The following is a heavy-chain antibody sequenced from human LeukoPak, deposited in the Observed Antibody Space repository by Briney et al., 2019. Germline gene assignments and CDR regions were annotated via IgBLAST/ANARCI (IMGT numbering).Heavy chain of an antibody. V-gene: IGHV1-2*02. Sequence: ASVKVSCKASGYTFTGYYMHWVRQAPGQGLEWRGWINPNSGVTNYAQKFQGRVTMTRDTSISTAYMELSRLRSDDTAVYYCARAPYYYGSGSLRPNDAFDIWGQGTMVTVSS. CDR3: ARAPYYYGSGSLRPNDAFDI. CDR1: GYTFTGYY. J-gene: IGHJ3*02. CDR2: INPNSGVT. D-gene: IGHD3-10*01.